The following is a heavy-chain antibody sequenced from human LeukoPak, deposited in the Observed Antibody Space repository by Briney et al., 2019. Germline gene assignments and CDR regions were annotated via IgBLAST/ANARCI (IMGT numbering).Heavy chain of an antibody. J-gene: IGHJ4*02. CDR3: AKDFRGYYPFDY. Sequence: GGSLRLACAVSGFTFSNYGMAWFRQAPGKGLEWVSTINIRADETHYADSVKGRFTISRDNSKSTLALQMTSLRVDDTAVYYCAKDFRGYYPFDYWGQGTLVTVSS. CDR2: INIRADET. D-gene: IGHD3-22*01. V-gene: IGHV3-23*01. CDR1: GFTFSNYG.